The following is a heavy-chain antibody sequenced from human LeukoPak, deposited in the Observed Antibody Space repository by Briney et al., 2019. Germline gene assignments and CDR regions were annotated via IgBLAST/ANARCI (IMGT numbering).Heavy chain of an antibody. CDR1: GFTFSTYA. D-gene: IGHD3-22*01. CDR3: AKVQGLYDSSGYPDY. V-gene: IGHV3-23*01. J-gene: IGHJ4*02. Sequence: GGSLRLSCAASGFTFSTYAMSWVRQAPGKGLEWVSAISGSGGSTYYADSVKGRFTISRDNSKNTLYLQMNSLRAEDTAVYYCAKVQGLYDSSGYPDYWGQGTLVTVSS. CDR2: ISGSGGST.